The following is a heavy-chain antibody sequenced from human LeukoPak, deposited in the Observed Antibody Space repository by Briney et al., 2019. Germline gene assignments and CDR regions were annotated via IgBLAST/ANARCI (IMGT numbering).Heavy chain of an antibody. CDR2: ISAYNTNT. CDR3: ARTDAWNAGGDYLDS. D-gene: IGHD1-1*01. CDR1: VYTFTMYG. V-gene: IGHV1-18*01. Sequence: ASVSVSFKGSVYTFTMYGIKWVRQAPGQGVEWVGWISAYNTNTNYPQTFHAKVPLTTHTPTTTAFMELRSLRSDDTAVYYCARTDAWNAGGDYLDSWGQGTLVTVSS. J-gene: IGHJ4*02.